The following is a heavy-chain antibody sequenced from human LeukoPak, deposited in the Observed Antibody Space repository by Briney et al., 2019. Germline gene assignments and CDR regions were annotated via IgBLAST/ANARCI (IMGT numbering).Heavy chain of an antibody. Sequence: ASVKVSCKASGYTFTGYYMHWVRQAPGQGLEWMGWINHNSGGTNYAQKFQGRVTMTRDTSISTAYMELSRLRSDDTAVYYCARASMAPAFDIWGQGTMVTVSS. V-gene: IGHV1-2*02. CDR1: GYTFTGYY. CDR3: ARASMAPAFDI. D-gene: IGHD2/OR15-2a*01. CDR2: INHNSGGT. J-gene: IGHJ3*02.